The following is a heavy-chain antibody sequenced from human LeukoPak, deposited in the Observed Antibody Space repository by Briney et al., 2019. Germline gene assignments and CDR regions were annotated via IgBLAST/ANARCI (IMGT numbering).Heavy chain of an antibody. J-gene: IGHJ6*02. CDR3: ARIGCTGGNCQPYYYYGMDV. CDR1: GFTFNTYG. D-gene: IGHD2-15*01. Sequence: PGRSLRLSCAASGFTFNTYGMHWVRQAPGKGLEWVAIIWYDGSNKYYADSVKGRFTISRDNSKNTMYLQMNSLRAEDTAVYYCARIGCTGGNCQPYYYYGMDVWGQGTTVTVSS. V-gene: IGHV3-33*01. CDR2: IWYDGSNK.